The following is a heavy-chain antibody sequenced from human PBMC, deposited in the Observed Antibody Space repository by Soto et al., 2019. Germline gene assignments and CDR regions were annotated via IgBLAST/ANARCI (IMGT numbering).Heavy chain of an antibody. D-gene: IGHD3-10*01. J-gene: IGHJ6*01. V-gene: IGHV3-23*01. CDR3: AKDRSWASGYGMDV. Sequence: EVQLLESGGGLVHPGGSLRLSCAASGFTFIDFAMTWVRQAPGKGLEWVSAISGSGAVIYYADSVKGRFTISRDKSKNTVSLEMDSLGAEDTAVYYCAKDRSWASGYGMDVW. CDR1: GFTFIDFA. CDR2: ISGSGAVI.